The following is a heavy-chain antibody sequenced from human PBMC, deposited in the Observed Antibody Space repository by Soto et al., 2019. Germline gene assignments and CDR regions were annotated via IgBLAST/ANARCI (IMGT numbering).Heavy chain of an antibody. V-gene: IGHV3-48*03. CDR2: ISSSGRTI. J-gene: IGHJ4*02. CDR1: GFTFSSYA. D-gene: IGHD3-10*02. CDR3: AREMFGRRHEYTGVDY. Sequence: EVQLVESGGGLVQPGGSLRLSCAASGFTFSSYAMNWVRQAPGKGLEWVSYISSSGRTIYYADSVKGRFTISRDNAKNSLYLQMNSLRAEDTAVYYCAREMFGRRHEYTGVDYWGQGTLVTVSS.